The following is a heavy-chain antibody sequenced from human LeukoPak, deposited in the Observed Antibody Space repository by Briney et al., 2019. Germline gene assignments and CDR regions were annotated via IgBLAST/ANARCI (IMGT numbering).Heavy chain of an antibody. D-gene: IGHD3-22*01. J-gene: IGHJ4*02. V-gene: IGHV4-38-2*01. Sequence: SETLSLTCAVSGYSISSGYYWGWIRQPPGKGLEWIGSIYYSGSTYYNPSLKSRVTISIDTSKNQFSLKLSSVTAADTAVYYCARGTYYYDSGADYWGQGTLVTVS. CDR2: IYYSGST. CDR1: GYSISSGYY. CDR3: ARGTYYYDSGADY.